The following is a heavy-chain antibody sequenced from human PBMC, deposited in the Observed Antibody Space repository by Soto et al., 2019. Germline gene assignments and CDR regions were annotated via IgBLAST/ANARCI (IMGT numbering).Heavy chain of an antibody. V-gene: IGHV3-66*01. Sequence: EVQLVESGGDLVQPGGSLRLSCAASGFTVSSTYMNWVRQAPGKGLEWVSVIYSGGNTYYADSVKGRFTISRDNFKNTLELQETSLRDEDTAVYYCARAEDYPSSPDYYHYYMDVWGKGTTVIVSS. CDR3: ARAEDYPSSPDYYHYYMDV. D-gene: IGHD6-6*01. CDR1: GFTVSSTY. J-gene: IGHJ6*03. CDR2: IYSGGNT.